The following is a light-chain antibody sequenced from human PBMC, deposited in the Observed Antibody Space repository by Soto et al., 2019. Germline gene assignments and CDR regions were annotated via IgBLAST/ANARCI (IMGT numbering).Light chain of an antibody. Sequence: DIEFTQSPYTLSLSPEQRATLSCRASESISRDYLAWYQQRLGQAPRLLIYGASTRATGIPDRFSGSGSGTDFTLTISRLEPDDCSVDYRDLYGFSFRVFG. CDR1: ESISRDY. CDR2: GAS. V-gene: IGKV3-20*01. J-gene: IGKJ2*01. CDR3: DLYGFSFRV.